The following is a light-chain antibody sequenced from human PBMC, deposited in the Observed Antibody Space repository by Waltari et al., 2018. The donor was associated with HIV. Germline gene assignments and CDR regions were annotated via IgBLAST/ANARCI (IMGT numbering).Light chain of an antibody. CDR1: QSISSY. J-gene: IGKJ2*01. Sequence: DNQMTQSPSSLSAAVGDRVTITCRASQSISSYLNWYQQKPGKAPKLLIYAASTLQSGVPSRFSGSGSGTEFTLTISSLQSEDFAVYYCQQYNNWPPMYAFGQGTKLEIK. CDR2: AAS. CDR3: QQYNNWPPMYA. V-gene: IGKV1-39*01.